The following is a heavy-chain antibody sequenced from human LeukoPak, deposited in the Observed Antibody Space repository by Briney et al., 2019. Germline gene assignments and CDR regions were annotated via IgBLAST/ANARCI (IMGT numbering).Heavy chain of an antibody. J-gene: IGHJ4*02. CDR1: GYTFTSYY. CDR3: ARDNNYDSSGYSL. D-gene: IGHD3-22*01. Sequence: ASVKVSCKASGYTFTSYYMHWVRQAPGQGLEWMGWISAYNGNTNYAQKLQGRVTMTTDTSTSTAYMELRSLRSDDTAVYYCARDNNYDSSGYSLWGQGTLVTVSS. CDR2: ISAYNGNT. V-gene: IGHV1-18*04.